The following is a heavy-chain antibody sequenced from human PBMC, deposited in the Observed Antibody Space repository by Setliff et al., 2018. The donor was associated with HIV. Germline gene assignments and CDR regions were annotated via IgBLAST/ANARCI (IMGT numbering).Heavy chain of an antibody. Sequence: GGSLRLSCAASGFTFSTYGMYWVRQAPGKGLEWVSHISSSGSTIYYADSVKGRFTISRDNAKNSLSLQMNSLKTEDTATYYCARTRAMTSKSHTLFHALDVWGRGTTVTVSS. D-gene: IGHD2-2*02. CDR1: GFTFSTYG. V-gene: IGHV3-48*04. CDR3: ARTRAMTSKSHTLFHALDV. CDR2: ISSSGSTI. J-gene: IGHJ6*02.